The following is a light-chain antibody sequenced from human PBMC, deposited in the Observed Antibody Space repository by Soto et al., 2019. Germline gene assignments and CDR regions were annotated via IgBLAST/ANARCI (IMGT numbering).Light chain of an antibody. CDR2: DTS. J-gene: IGKJ1*01. V-gene: IGKV3-11*01. CDR3: HQRSNWLWT. Sequence: EIVLTQSPATLSLSPGERATLSCRASQSVSGFLAWYQQKPGQAPRLLIYDTSNRATGVPARFSGSGSGTDFTLTISSLEPEDFAVYYCHQRSNWLWTFGQGTMVEI. CDR1: QSVSGF.